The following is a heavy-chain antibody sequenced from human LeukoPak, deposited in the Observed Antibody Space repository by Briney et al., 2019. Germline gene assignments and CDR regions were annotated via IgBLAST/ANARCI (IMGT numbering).Heavy chain of an antibody. CDR2: IYSGGST. CDR1: GFTVSSNY. V-gene: IGHV3-66*02. J-gene: IGHJ4*02. CDR3: AREKTGAGLDY. Sequence: GGSLRLSCAASGFTVSSNYMSWVRQAPGKGLEWVSVIYSGGSTYYADSVKGRFTISRDNSKNTLYLQMTSLRAEDTAVYYCAREKTGAGLDYWGQGTLDTVSS.